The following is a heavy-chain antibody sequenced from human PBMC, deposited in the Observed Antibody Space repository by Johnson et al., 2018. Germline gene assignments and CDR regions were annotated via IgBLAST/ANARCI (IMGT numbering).Heavy chain of an antibody. Sequence: QVQLVQSGAEVKKPGSSVKVSCKASGGTFSSYTISWVRQAPGQGLEWMGRIIPILGIANYAQKFQGRVTITADKPPSTAYMELSSRRSEDTAVYYCARGWLQNDAFDIWGQGTMVTVSS. CDR3: ARGWLQNDAFDI. D-gene: IGHD5-24*01. CDR2: IIPILGIA. CDR1: GGTFSSYT. J-gene: IGHJ3*02. V-gene: IGHV1-69*04.